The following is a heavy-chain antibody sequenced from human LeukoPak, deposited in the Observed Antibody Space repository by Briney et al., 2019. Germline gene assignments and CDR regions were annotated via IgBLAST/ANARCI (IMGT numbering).Heavy chain of an antibody. CDR3: TRDQTPYY. Sequence: GGSLRLSCTGSGFTFGDYAITWVRQAPGKGLEWVGFIRSQIYGGTPEYAASGKGRFTISRDDSEGVAYLQMSSLKTEDTAVYYCTRDQTPYYWGQGTRVTVSS. CDR2: IRSQIYGGTP. J-gene: IGHJ4*02. V-gene: IGHV3-49*04. CDR1: GFTFGDYA.